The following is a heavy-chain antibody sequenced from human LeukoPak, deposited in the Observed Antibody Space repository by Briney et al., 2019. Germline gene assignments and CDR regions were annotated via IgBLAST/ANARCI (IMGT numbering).Heavy chain of an antibody. D-gene: IGHD2-2*01. J-gene: IGHJ6*02. CDR2: INPDTGAT. Sequence: VASVKVSCKASGYTFTGYYMHCVRQAPGQGLEWMGWINPDTGATDIAQKFQGRVTMTRDTSISAAYMELSRLRSDDTAVYYCTRDHCSYINCYEDYYYGMDVWGQGTTVTVSS. CDR1: GYTFTGYY. V-gene: IGHV1-2*02. CDR3: TRDHCSYINCYEDYYYGMDV.